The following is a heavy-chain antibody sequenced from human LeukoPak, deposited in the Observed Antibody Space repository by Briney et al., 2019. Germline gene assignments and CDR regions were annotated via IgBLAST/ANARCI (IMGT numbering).Heavy chain of an antibody. CDR1: GGSISSSSYY. Sequence: PSETLSLTCTVSGGSISSSSYYWGWIRQPPGKGLEWIGSIYYSGSTYYNPSLKSRVTISVDTSKNQFSLKLSSVTAADTAVYYCARLQYDYSNPFGSFDYWGQGTLVTVSS. CDR2: IYYSGST. V-gene: IGHV4-39*01. J-gene: IGHJ4*02. D-gene: IGHD4-11*01. CDR3: ARLQYDYSNPFGSFDY.